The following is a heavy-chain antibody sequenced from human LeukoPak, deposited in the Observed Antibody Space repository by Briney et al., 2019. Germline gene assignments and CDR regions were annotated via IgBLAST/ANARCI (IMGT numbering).Heavy chain of an antibody. CDR3: AKGYYGSGSYGWFDY. J-gene: IGHJ4*02. D-gene: IGHD3-10*01. V-gene: IGHV3-23*01. CDR1: GFTFSSYG. Sequence: GGSLRPSCAASGFTFSSYGMHWVRQAPGKGLEWVSTISGSGDRTYYADSVKGRFTISRDNSKNTLFLHMNSLRAEDTAVYSCAKGYYGSGSYGWFDYWGQGTLVTVSS. CDR2: ISGSGDRT.